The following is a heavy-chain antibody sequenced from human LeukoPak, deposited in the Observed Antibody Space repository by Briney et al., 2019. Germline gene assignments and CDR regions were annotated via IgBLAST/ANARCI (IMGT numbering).Heavy chain of an antibody. V-gene: IGHV4-34*01. CDR2: INHSGST. D-gene: IGHD3-10*01. CDR3: ARGQSRGVRGVIISRYWFDP. Sequence: PSETLSLTCAVYVGSFSGYYWSWFRHPPGKGLKWIGEINHSGSTNYNPSLKGRVTISVDTSKNQFSLKLSSVTAADTAVYYCARGQSRGVRGVIISRYWFDPWGQGTLVTVSS. J-gene: IGHJ5*02. CDR1: VGSFSGYY.